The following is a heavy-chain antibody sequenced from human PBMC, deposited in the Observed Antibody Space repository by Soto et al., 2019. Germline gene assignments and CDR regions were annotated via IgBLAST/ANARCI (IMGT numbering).Heavy chain of an antibody. V-gene: IGHV3-74*01. J-gene: IGHJ6*02. CDR3: ARVIRDYDFWSGYYTEYYYYGMDV. CDR2: INSDGSST. CDR1: GFTFSSYW. Sequence: GGSLRLSCAASGFTFSSYWMHWVRQAPGKGLVWVSRINSDGSSTSYADSVKGRFTISRDNAKNTLYLQMNSLRAEDTAVYYCARVIRDYDFWSGYYTEYYYYGMDVWGQGTTVTVS. D-gene: IGHD3-3*01.